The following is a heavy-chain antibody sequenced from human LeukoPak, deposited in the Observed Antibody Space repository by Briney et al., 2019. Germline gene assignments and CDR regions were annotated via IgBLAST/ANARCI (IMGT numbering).Heavy chain of an antibody. CDR3: ARITSTSYYFHFMDV. J-gene: IGHJ6*03. D-gene: IGHD2/OR15-2a*01. CDR1: GFTIADYT. CDR2: ISSSTSDI. Sequence: PGGSLRLSCAASGFTIADYTINWVRQAPGKGLEWVSYISSSTSDIYYADSVKGRFTIFRDNAKNLLFLEMNGLRAEDTAVYYCARITSTSYYFHFMDVWGKGTTVIVSS. V-gene: IGHV3-21*06.